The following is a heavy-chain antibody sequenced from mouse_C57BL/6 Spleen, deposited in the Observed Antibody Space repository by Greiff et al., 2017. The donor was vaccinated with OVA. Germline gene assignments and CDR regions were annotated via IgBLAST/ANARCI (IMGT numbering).Heavy chain of an antibody. CDR1: GFTFSDYG. CDR2: ISSGSSTI. Sequence: EVKVVESGGGLVKPGGSLKLSCAASGFTFSDYGMHWVRQAPEKGLEWVAYISSGSSTIYYADTVKGRFTISRDNAKNTLFLQMTSLRSEDTAMYYCARKEYYSQFAYWGQGTLVTVSA. CDR3: ARKEYYSQFAY. J-gene: IGHJ3*01. V-gene: IGHV5-17*01. D-gene: IGHD2-12*01.